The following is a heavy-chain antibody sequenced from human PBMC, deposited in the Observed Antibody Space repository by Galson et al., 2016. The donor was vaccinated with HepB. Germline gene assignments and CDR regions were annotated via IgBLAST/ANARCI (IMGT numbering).Heavy chain of an antibody. CDR3: ARDLAEYSNYWLDF. V-gene: IGHV3-33*01. CDR1: GFTFSRNG. D-gene: IGHD4-11*01. CDR2: IWFDGSNK. J-gene: IGHJ4*02. Sequence: SLRLSCAASGFTFSRNGMHWVRQAPGKGLEWVATIWFDGSNKYYVDSVKGRFTISRDNSKSTLYLQMNSLRVEDTAVYYCARDLAEYSNYWLDFWGQGALVTVSS.